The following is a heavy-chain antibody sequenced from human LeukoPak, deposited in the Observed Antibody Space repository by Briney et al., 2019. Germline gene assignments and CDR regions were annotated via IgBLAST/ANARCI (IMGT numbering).Heavy chain of an antibody. J-gene: IGHJ6*03. CDR3: ARGGGSRITMVRGVINHYYYYMDV. D-gene: IGHD3-10*01. V-gene: IGHV4-59*10. Sequence: SETLSLTCAVYGGTFSGYYWRWIRQPPGKGLEWVGRIYTSGSTNYNPSLKSRVTMSVDKSKNQFSLKLSSVTAADTAVYYCARGGGSRITMVRGVINHYYYYMDVWGKGTTVTVSS. CDR1: GGTFSGYY. CDR2: IYTSGST.